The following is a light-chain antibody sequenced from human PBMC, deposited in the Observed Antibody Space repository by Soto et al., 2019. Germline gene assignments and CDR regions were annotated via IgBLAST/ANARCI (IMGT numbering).Light chain of an antibody. CDR2: EGS. J-gene: IGLJ2*01. CDR1: STDVGRYKF. CDR3: CSYAATRTFI. Sequence: QSALTQTASVSGSPGQSITVSCTGTSTDVGRYKFVSWYQQHPGKAPKLIIYEGSMRPSGVSDRFSGSKSGNTASLTISGLQAEDEADYYCCSYAATRTFIFGGGTQLTVL. V-gene: IGLV2-23*01.